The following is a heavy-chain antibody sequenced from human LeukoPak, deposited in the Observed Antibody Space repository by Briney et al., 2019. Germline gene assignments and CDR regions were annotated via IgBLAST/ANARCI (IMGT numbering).Heavy chain of an antibody. CDR2: ISSSSSYT. J-gene: IGHJ4*02. D-gene: IGHD4-17*01. CDR1: GFTFSDYY. Sequence: KTGGSLRLSGAASGFTFSDYYMSWIRQAPGKGLEWVSYISSSSSYTNYADSVKGRFTISRDNAKNSLYLQMNSLRAEDMAVYYCARGSYGDGEDWGQGTLVTVSS. V-gene: IGHV3-11*06. CDR3: ARGSYGDGED.